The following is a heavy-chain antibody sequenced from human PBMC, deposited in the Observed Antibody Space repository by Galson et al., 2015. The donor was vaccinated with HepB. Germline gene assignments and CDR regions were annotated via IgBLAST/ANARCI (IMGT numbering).Heavy chain of an antibody. CDR1: GYNFPNYW. CDR2: IHPGESDT. J-gene: IGHJ4*02. Sequence: SGAEVKKPGQSLKISCQTSGYNFPNYWIGWVRQVPGKGLEWMGIIHPGESDTNFSPSFQDQVTISADKSINTAYLQWSSLKVSDTAMYYCARLGGIEGATPENFDSWGQGTLVTVPS. CDR3: ARLGGIEGATPENFDS. D-gene: IGHD1-26*01. V-gene: IGHV5-51*01.